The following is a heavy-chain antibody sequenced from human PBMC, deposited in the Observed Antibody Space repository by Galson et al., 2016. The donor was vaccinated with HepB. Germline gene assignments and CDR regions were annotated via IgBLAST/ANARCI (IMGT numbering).Heavy chain of an antibody. V-gene: IGHV3-30*18. D-gene: IGHD3-3*01. J-gene: IGHJ6*04. Sequence: SLRLSCAASGFTFNNYGMHWVRQAPGKGLEWVAFMSYDGSNKYYADSMKGRLTIFRDNSKNMVYLQMNSLRVEDTAVYYCAKDEWNYDFWSGYGLTSYNYGMDVWGKGTTVTVSS. CDR2: MSYDGSNK. CDR3: AKDEWNYDFWSGYGLTSYNYGMDV. CDR1: GFTFNNYG.